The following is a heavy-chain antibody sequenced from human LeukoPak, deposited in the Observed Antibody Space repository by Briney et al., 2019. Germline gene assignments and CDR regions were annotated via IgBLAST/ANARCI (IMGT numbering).Heavy chain of an antibody. D-gene: IGHD3-22*01. J-gene: IGHJ3*02. V-gene: IGHV3-48*04. CDR1: GFTFSSYS. CDR3: ARTIYYYDSSGYDPNDAFDI. Sequence: GGSLRLSCAASGFTFSSYSMNGVRQAPGKGLEWVSYISSSSSTIYYADSVKGRFTISRDNAKNSLYLQMNSLRAEDTAVYYCARTIYYYDSSGYDPNDAFDIWGQGTMVTVSS. CDR2: ISSSSSTI.